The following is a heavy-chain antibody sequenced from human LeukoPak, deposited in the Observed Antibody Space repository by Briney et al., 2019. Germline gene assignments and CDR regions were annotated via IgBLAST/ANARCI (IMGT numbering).Heavy chain of an antibody. Sequence: GASVKVSCKASGGTFSNYAISWVRQAPGQGLEWMGWISAYNGNTNYAQKLQGRVTMTTDTSTSTAYMELRSLRSDDTAVYYCARDSGYYDSSGNFDYWGQGTLVTVSS. D-gene: IGHD3-22*01. CDR3: ARDSGYYDSSGNFDY. V-gene: IGHV1-18*01. CDR2: ISAYNGNT. CDR1: GGTFSNYA. J-gene: IGHJ4*02.